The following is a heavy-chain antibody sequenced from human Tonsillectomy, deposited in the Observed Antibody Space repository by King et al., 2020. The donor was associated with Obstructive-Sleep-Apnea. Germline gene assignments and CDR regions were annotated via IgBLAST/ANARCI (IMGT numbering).Heavy chain of an antibody. Sequence: QEQLVESGGGVVQPGRSLRLSCAASGFPFSTYAIHWVRQAPGKGLEWVAVISYDGSKKYYADSAKGRLTISRDTSKNTLHLQVNSLRAEDTAVYYCARAHCSGATCYAPDFWGQGTLVTVSS. D-gene: IGHD2-15*01. CDR3: ARAHCSGATCYAPDF. J-gene: IGHJ4*02. CDR2: ISYDGSKK. CDR1: GFPFSTYA. V-gene: IGHV3-30*04.